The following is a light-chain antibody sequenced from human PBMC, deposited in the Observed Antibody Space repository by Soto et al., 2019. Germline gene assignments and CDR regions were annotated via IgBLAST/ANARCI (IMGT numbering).Light chain of an antibody. CDR1: QSVSSSY. Sequence: EIVLTQSPGTLSLSPGERATLSCRASQSVSSSYLAWYQQKPGQAPRLLIYVASSRATGIPDGFSGSGSGTDFILTVRRVAPEEFAVYYCRQYGGYHRPFGGGTKVDIK. CDR2: VAS. CDR3: RQYGGYHRP. V-gene: IGKV3-20*01. J-gene: IGKJ4*02.